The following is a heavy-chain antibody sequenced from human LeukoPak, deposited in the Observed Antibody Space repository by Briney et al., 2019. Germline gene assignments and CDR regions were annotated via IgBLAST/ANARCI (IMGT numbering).Heavy chain of an antibody. J-gene: IGHJ4*02. CDR2: ISGSGGST. CDR1: GFTFSSYA. V-gene: IGHV3-23*01. CDR3: ASSFYGDYFDY. Sequence: GGSLRLSCAASGFTFSSYAMSWVRQAPGKGLEWVSAISGSGGSTYYADSVKGRFTISRDNSKNSLYLQMNSLRAEDTAVYYCASSFYGDYFDYWGQGTLVTVSS. D-gene: IGHD4-17*01.